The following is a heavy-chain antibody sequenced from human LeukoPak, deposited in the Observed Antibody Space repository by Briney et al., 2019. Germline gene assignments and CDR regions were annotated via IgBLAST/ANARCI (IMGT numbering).Heavy chain of an antibody. CDR2: IYPGDSDT. CDR1: GYSITSYW. Sequence: GESLKISSKGSGYSITSYWIAWVRQMPVKGLEWMGIIYPGDSDTRYSPPYQGQVTISAHKSISTAYLQWSSLKASDTAMYYCARHFRSNGDYGPPDYWGQGTLVTVSS. V-gene: IGHV5-51*01. J-gene: IGHJ4*02. D-gene: IGHD4-17*01. CDR3: ARHFRSNGDYGPPDY.